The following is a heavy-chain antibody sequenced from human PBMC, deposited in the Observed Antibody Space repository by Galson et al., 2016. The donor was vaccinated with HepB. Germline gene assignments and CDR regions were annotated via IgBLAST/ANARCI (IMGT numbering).Heavy chain of an antibody. Sequence: SLRLSCAASGFTFSNYAMSWVRQAPGKGLEWVSAISGSADHTYYADSVKGRFTISRDNSKNALYLQMNSLRAEDTAVYYCARAAGYDSSLNLWGRGTLVTVSS. CDR2: ISGSADHT. V-gene: IGHV3-23*01. CDR3: ARAAGYDSSLNL. D-gene: IGHD3-22*01. CDR1: GFTFSNYA. J-gene: IGHJ2*01.